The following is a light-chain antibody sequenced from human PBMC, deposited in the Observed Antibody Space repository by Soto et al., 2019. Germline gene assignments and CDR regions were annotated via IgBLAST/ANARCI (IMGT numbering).Light chain of an antibody. J-gene: IGKJ1*01. CDR1: QSISSY. Sequence: DIQMTQSPSSLSASVGDRVTITCRASQSISSYLNWYQQKPGKAPKLLIHDASSLESGVPSRFSGSGSGTEFTLTISSLQPDDFATYYCQQYDSYSTFGQGTKVDIK. CDR2: DAS. V-gene: IGKV1-5*01. CDR3: QQYDSYST.